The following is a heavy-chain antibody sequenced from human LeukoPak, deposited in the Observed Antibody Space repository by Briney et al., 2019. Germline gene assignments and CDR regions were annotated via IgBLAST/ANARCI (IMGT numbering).Heavy chain of an antibody. V-gene: IGHV3-21*01. CDR1: GFTFSSYW. Sequence: GGSLRLSCAASGFTFSSYWMHWVRQAPGKGLEWVSSISSSSSYIYYADSVKGRFTISRDNAKNSLYLQMNSLRAEDTAVYYCARGRTVGAIATDYWGQGTLVTVSS. CDR3: ARGRTVGAIATDY. CDR2: ISSSSSYI. D-gene: IGHD1-26*01. J-gene: IGHJ4*02.